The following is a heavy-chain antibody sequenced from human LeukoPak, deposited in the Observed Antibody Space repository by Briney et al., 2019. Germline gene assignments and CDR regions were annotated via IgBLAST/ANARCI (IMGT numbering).Heavy chain of an antibody. Sequence: PGGSLRLSCAASGLSSTIYRMHWVRQVPGKGLVWVSRIKLDENTAYYADFVKGRFTISRDDAKTTVYLQMNSLRAEDSAVYYCAKDIGRNYYSYMDVWGKGTTVTVSS. CDR2: IKLDENTA. J-gene: IGHJ6*03. CDR3: AKDIGRNYYSYMDV. V-gene: IGHV3-74*01. CDR1: GLSSTIYR. D-gene: IGHD1-26*01.